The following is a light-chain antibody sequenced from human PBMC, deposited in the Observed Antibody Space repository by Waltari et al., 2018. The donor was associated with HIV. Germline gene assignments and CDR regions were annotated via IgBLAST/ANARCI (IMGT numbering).Light chain of an antibody. J-gene: IGKJ1*01. Sequence: DIQMTQSPSSLSASVGDRVTITCQASQDISNYLNGYQQKPGKAPKLLIYDASNLETGVPSRFSGSGSGTDFTFSISSLQPEDIATYYCQQYDNLLRTFGQGTKVEIK. V-gene: IGKV1-33*01. CDR3: QQYDNLLRT. CDR2: DAS. CDR1: QDISNY.